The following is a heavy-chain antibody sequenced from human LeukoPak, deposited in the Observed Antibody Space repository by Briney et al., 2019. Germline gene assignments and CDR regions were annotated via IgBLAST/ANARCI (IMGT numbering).Heavy chain of an antibody. CDR2: IIPILGIA. CDR3: ARDVEYSRSHWFDP. J-gene: IGHJ5*02. Sequence: ASVKVSCKASGGTFSSYAISWVRQAPGQVLAWMGRIIPILGIANYAQKFQGRVTITADKSTSTAYMELSSLRSEDTAVYYCARDVEYSRSHWFDPWGQGTLVTVSS. V-gene: IGHV1-69*04. D-gene: IGHD6-6*01. CDR1: GGTFSSYA.